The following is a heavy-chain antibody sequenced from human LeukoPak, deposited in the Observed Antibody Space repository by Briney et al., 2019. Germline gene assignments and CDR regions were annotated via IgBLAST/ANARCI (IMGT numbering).Heavy chain of an antibody. Sequence: PGGSLRLSCAASGFTLSSYWMYWVRQAPGKGLVWVSRVNSDGSGTTYADSVKGRFTTSRDDAKNTLFLQMNSLRAEDTAVYYCARGISSGWYSPGIDYWGQGTQVTVSS. CDR3: ARGISSGWYSPGIDY. V-gene: IGHV3-74*01. J-gene: IGHJ4*02. CDR1: GFTLSSYW. D-gene: IGHD6-19*01. CDR2: VNSDGSGT.